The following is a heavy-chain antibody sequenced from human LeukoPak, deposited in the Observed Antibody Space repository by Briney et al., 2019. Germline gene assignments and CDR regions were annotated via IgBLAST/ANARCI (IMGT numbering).Heavy chain of an antibody. CDR3: ARVNYCGGDCYSFDY. V-gene: IGHV4-30-2*01. Sequence: SQTLSLTCAVSGGSISSGGYSWSWIRQPPGKGLEWIGYVYHSGSTYYNPSLKSRVTISVDRSKNQFSLKLSSVTAADTAVYYCARVNYCGGDCYSFDYWGQGTLVTVSS. CDR2: VYHSGST. CDR1: GGSISSGGYS. D-gene: IGHD2-21*02. J-gene: IGHJ4*02.